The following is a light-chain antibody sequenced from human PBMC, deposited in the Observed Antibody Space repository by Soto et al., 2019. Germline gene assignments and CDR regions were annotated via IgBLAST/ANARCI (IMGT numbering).Light chain of an antibody. CDR2: DAS. CDR1: QSVSSY. CDR3: QQRSNWPPPIT. Sequence: EIVLTQSPATLSLSPGERATLSCRASQSVSSYLAWYQQKPGQAPRLLIYDASNRATGIPARFSGSGCGTDFALTISSLEPEDFAVYYCQQRSNWPPPITFGQGTRLEIK. V-gene: IGKV3-11*01. J-gene: IGKJ5*01.